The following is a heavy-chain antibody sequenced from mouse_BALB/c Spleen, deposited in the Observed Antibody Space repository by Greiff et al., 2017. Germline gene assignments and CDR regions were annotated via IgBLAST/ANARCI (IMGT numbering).Heavy chain of an antibody. D-gene: IGHD1-2*01. CDR1: GYTFTSYY. J-gene: IGHJ1*01. Sequence: VQLQQSGPELVKPGASVRISCKASGYTFTSYYIHWVKQRPGQGLEWIGWIYPGNVNTKYNEKFKGKATLTADKSSSTAYMQLSSLTSEDSAVYFCARGRGYDWYFDVWGAGTTVTVSS. CDR3: ARGRGYDWYFDV. CDR2: IYPGNVNT. V-gene: IGHV1S56*01.